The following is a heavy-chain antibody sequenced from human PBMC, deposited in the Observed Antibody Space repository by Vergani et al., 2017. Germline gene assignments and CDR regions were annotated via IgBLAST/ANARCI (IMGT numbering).Heavy chain of an antibody. CDR1: GYTFTNYP. CDR2: INTNSGNL. Sequence: QVQLLQSGSELKKPGASVRISCEASGYTFTNYPLIWVRQAPGQGLEFMGWINTNSGNLTYAPGFTGRFVFSLDTSVSTAYLQISSLKAEDTAVYYCATERSTWSRNDYWGQGTLVTVSS. CDR3: ATERSTWSRNDY. V-gene: IGHV7-4-1*02. J-gene: IGHJ4*02. D-gene: IGHD6-13*01.